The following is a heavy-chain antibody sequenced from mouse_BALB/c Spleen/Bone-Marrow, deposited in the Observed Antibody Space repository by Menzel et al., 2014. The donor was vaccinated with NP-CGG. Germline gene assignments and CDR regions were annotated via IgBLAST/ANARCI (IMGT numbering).Heavy chain of an antibody. Sequence: SGPELVKPGALVKISCKASGYTFTSYDINWVQQRPGQGLEWIGWIYPGDGSSKYNEKFKGKATLTADKSSSTAYMQLSSLTSENSAVYFCACSGDRSGYGFAYWGQGTLVTVSA. CDR2: IYPGDGSS. V-gene: IGHV1S33*01. D-gene: IGHD3-2*01. J-gene: IGHJ3*01. CDR1: GYTFTSYD. CDR3: ACSGDRSGYGFAY.